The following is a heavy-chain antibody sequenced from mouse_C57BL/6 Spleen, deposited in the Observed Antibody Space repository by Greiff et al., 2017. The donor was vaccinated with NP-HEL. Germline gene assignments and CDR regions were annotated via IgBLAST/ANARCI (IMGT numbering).Heavy chain of an antibody. J-gene: IGHJ4*01. CDR3: ATLYYYAMDY. Sequence: VKLMESGPGLVAPSQSLSITCTVSGFSLTSYAISWVRQPPGTGLEWLGVIWTGGGTNYNSALKSRLSISKDNSKSQVFLKMNSLQTDDTARYYCATLYYYAMDYWGQGTSVTVSS. V-gene: IGHV2-9-1*01. D-gene: IGHD6-1*01. CDR2: IWTGGGT. CDR1: GFSLTSYA.